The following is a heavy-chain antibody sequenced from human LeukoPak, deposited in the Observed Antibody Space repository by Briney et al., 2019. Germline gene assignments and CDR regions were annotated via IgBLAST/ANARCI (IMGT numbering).Heavy chain of an antibody. J-gene: IGHJ6*03. Sequence: GGSLRLSCAASGFTFSSYAMHWVRQAPGKGLEWVAVISYDGSNKYYADSVKGRFTISRDNSKNTLYLQMNSLRAEDTAVYYCARAPFRSSASVRDYYSMDVWGTGTTVTVSS. CDR2: ISYDGSNK. V-gene: IGHV3-30-3*01. D-gene: IGHD2-2*01. CDR3: ARAPFRSSASVRDYYSMDV. CDR1: GFTFSSYA.